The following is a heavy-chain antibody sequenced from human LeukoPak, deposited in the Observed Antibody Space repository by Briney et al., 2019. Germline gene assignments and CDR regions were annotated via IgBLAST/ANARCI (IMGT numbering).Heavy chain of an antibody. Sequence: PSETLSLTCTVSGASISGFYWSWIRQPPGKGLEWIGYIYSSGSTNYNPSLKSRVTISVDTSKNQVSLKLNSVTAADMAVCYCARQGSASGWTFDPWGQGTLVTVSS. CDR3: ARQGSASGWTFDP. D-gene: IGHD6-19*01. V-gene: IGHV4-59*08. CDR1: GASISGFY. J-gene: IGHJ5*02. CDR2: IYSSGST.